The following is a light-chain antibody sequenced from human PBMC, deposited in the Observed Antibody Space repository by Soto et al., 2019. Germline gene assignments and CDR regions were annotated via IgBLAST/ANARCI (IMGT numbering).Light chain of an antibody. J-gene: IGLJ2*01. V-gene: IGLV2-23*01. CDR2: EGS. CDR1: SSDVGSYNL. CDR3: CSYAGSSTVV. Sequence: QPVLTQPASVSGSPGQSITISCTGTSSDVGSYNLVSWYQQHPGKAPKLMIYEGSKRPSGVSNRFSGSKSGNTASLTISGLQAGDEADYYCCSYAGSSTVVFGGGTKVTVL.